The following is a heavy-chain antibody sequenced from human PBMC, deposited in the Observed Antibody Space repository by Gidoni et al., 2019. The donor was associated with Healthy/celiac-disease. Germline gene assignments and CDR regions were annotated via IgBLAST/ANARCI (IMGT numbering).Heavy chain of an antibody. CDR3: ARDEVGATTSSY. Sequence: EVQLVESGGGLVQPGGSLRLSCAASGFTVSSHYMSWVRQAPGQGLEWVSVISSGGSTYYADSVKGRFTISRHNSKNTLYLQMNSLRADDTAVYYCARDEVGATTSSYWGQGTLVTVSS. J-gene: IGHJ4*02. CDR2: ISSGGST. D-gene: IGHD1-26*01. V-gene: IGHV3-53*04. CDR1: GFTVSSHY.